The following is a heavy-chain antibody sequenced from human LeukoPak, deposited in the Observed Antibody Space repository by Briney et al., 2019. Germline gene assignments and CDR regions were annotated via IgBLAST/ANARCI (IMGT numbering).Heavy chain of an antibody. D-gene: IGHD3-10*01. Sequence: PGGSLRLSCAASGFTVSTNYMTWDRQAPGKGLEWVSAISGSGGSTYYADSVKGRFTISRDNSKNTLYLQMNSLRAEDTAVYYCAKQPHYYGSGAFDYWGQGTLVTVSS. V-gene: IGHV3-23*01. CDR3: AKQPHYYGSGAFDY. J-gene: IGHJ4*02. CDR2: ISGSGGST. CDR1: GFTVSTNY.